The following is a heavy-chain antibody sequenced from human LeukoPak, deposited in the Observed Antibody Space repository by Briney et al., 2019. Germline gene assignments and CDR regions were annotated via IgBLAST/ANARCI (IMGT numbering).Heavy chain of an antibody. CDR1: GGSISSYY. D-gene: IGHD3-9*01. Sequence: PSETLSLTCTVSGGSISSYYWSWIRQPPGKGLEWIGYIYYSGSTNYNPSLKSRVTISVDTSKNQFSLKLSSVTAADTAVYYCARDREVILTGYYQPTIWGQGTLVTVSS. CDR3: ARDREVILTGYYQPTI. CDR2: IYYSGST. J-gene: IGHJ4*02. V-gene: IGHV4-59*01.